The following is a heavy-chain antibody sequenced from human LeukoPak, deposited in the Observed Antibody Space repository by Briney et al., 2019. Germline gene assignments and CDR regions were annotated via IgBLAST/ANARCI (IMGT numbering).Heavy chain of an antibody. CDR2: IGTSGGST. V-gene: IGHV3-23*01. Sequence: GGSLRLSCAASGFTFSSYAMNWVRQAPGKGLEWVSAIGTSGGSTYYADSVKGRFTISRDNSKNTLYLQMNSLRAGDTAVYYCASPHSSCWYDRYFQHWGQGTLVIVSS. D-gene: IGHD6-13*01. J-gene: IGHJ1*01. CDR1: GFTFSSYA. CDR3: ASPHSSCWYDRYFQH.